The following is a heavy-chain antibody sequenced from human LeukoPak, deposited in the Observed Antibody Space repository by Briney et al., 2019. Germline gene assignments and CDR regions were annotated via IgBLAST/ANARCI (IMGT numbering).Heavy chain of an antibody. CDR3: ARDRMDTGTYFDY. CDR2: FDPEDGET. Sequence: ASVRVSCKVSGYTLTELSMHWVRQAPGKGLEWMGGFDPEDGETICAQKLQGRVTMTTDTSTSTAYMELRSLRSDDTAMYYCARDRMDTGTYFDYWGQGTLVTVS. CDR1: GYTLTELS. V-gene: IGHV1-24*01. J-gene: IGHJ4*02. D-gene: IGHD5-18*01.